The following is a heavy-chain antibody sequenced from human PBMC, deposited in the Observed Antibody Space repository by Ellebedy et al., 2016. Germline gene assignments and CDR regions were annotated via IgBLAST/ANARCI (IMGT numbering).Heavy chain of an antibody. Sequence: SETLSLTCTVSGGSISSSSYYWGWIRQPPGKGLEWIGSIYNSGSTYYNPSLKSRVTISVDTYKKQFSLKQSSVTAADTAVYYCARDGMNGESIWFGELNYYYYMDVWGKGTTVTVSS. CDR1: GGSISSSSYY. D-gene: IGHD3-10*01. CDR2: IYNSGST. CDR3: ARDGMNGESIWFGELNYYYYMDV. J-gene: IGHJ6*03. V-gene: IGHV4-39*07.